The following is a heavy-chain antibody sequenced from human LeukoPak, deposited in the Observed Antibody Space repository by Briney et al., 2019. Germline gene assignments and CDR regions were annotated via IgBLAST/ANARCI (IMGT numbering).Heavy chain of an antibody. D-gene: IGHD6-19*01. CDR1: GYTFTSYG. Sequence: ASVKVSCKASGYTFTSYGISWVRQAPGQGLEWMGWTSAYNGNTNYAQKLQGRVTMTTDTSTSTAYMELRSLRSDDTGVHYCARIPSSGWIDYWGQGTLVTVSS. V-gene: IGHV1-18*01. CDR2: TSAYNGNT. J-gene: IGHJ4*02. CDR3: ARIPSSGWIDY.